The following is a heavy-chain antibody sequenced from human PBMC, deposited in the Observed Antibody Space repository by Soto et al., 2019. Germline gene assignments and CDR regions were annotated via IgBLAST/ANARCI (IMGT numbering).Heavy chain of an antibody. J-gene: IGHJ4*02. D-gene: IGHD2-2*01. CDR3: AKDRSNTWSCDS. Sequence: HPGGSLRLSCPASGFIFSNYGMHWVRQAPGKGLEWVAVILYDGSNKYYADSVKGRFTVSRDNSKDILYLQMNSLRAEDTAVYYCAKDRSNTWSCDSWGQGTLGTVSA. CDR1: GFIFSNYG. V-gene: IGHV3-30*18. CDR2: ILYDGSNK.